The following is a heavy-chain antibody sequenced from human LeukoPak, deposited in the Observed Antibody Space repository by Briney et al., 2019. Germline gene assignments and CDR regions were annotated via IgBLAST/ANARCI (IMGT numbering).Heavy chain of an antibody. D-gene: IGHD3-22*01. CDR1: GGSISSGSYF. CDR2: ISTSGST. CDR3: ARDRYYYDSSGYQYYFDY. Sequence: SQTLSLTCTVSGGSISSGSYFWTWIRQPAGKGLEWIGRISTSGSTNYNPSLKSRVTISVDTSKNQFSLKLSSVTAADTAVYYCARDRYYYDSSGYQYYFDYWGQGTLVTVSS. V-gene: IGHV4-61*02. J-gene: IGHJ4*02.